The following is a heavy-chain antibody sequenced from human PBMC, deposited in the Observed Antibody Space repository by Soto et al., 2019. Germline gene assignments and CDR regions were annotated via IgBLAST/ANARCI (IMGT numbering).Heavy chain of an antibody. D-gene: IGHD3-10*01. CDR1: GYTFTDYD. Sequence: HLLQSGPEVKEPGASVRVSCEASGYTFTDYDITWVRQAPGQGLECMGWISTYSVNTKYAHIRQGRVTMTTDTATSTAYIALRRPRRDGTAVYYFARESESVRGVLRCGSMKRNYLGGKDVWGQGTAVTV. CDR2: ISTYSVNT. CDR3: ARESESVRGVLRCGSMKRNYLGGKDV. J-gene: IGHJ6*02. V-gene: IGHV1-18*01.